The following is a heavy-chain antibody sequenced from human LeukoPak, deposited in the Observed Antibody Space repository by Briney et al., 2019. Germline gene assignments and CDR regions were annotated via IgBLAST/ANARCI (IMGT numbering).Heavy chain of an antibody. CDR3: ARASAQGGDAFDI. CDR2: ISSSSSYI. CDR1: GFTFSSYS. D-gene: IGHD1-26*01. V-gene: IGHV3-21*01. J-gene: IGHJ3*02. Sequence: AGGSLRLSCAASGFTFSSYSMNWVRQAPGKGLEWVSSISSSSSYIYYADSVKGRFTISRDNAKNSLYLQMNGLRAEDTAVYYCARASAQGGDAFDIWGQGTMVTVSS.